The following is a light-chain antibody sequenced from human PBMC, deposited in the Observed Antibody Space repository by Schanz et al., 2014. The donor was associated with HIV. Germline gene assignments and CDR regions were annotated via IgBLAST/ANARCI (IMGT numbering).Light chain of an antibody. CDR3: ASWDDSLKGPV. CDR2: SNN. Sequence: QSVLTQPPSASGTPGQRVTISCSGSSSNIGSNTVNWYQQLPGTAPKLLIYSNNQRPSGVPDRFSGSKSGTSASLAISVLQAEDEADYYCASWDDSLKGPVFGGGTKLTVL. V-gene: IGLV1-44*01. CDR1: SSNIGSNT. J-gene: IGLJ3*02.